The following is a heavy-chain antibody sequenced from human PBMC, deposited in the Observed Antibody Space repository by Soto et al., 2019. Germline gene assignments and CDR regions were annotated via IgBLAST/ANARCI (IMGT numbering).Heavy chain of an antibody. Sequence: QVQLVQSGAEVKEPGASLKVSCKASGYSFTAYYLHWVRQAHGQGPEWMGWINPNSGGTNYAQKFQGRVITTRDTTTSTVHMELSSLTSDDMAVYNCARKKSADSVLLKYLGQGTPVTVSS. CDR2: INPNSGGT. CDR1: GYSFTAYY. J-gene: IGHJ4*02. CDR3: ARKKSADSVLLKY. V-gene: IGHV1-2*02. D-gene: IGHD3-10*01.